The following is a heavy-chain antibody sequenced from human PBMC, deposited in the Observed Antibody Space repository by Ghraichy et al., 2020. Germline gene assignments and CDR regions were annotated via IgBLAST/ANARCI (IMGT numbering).Heavy chain of an antibody. CDR3: ARGLGYCSGDNCYSYDH. Sequence: ASVKVSCNASGYTFSSYDITWVRQATGQGLEWMGWMNPNSGNTAYSQKFQGRVTMTRDTSITTVYMELSSLNFEDTAIYYCARGLGYCSGDNCYSYDHWGQGTLVTVSS. D-gene: IGHD2-15*01. CDR1: GYTFSSYD. V-gene: IGHV1-8*01. J-gene: IGHJ4*02. CDR2: MNPNSGNT.